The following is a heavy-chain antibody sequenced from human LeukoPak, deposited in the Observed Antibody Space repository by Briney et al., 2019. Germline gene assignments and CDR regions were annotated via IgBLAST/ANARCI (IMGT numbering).Heavy chain of an antibody. Sequence: GGSLRLSCAASGFTFEDYAMHWVRQAPGKGLGWVSVISWNSGTIRYADSVKGRFTISRDNAKNSLYLQMNSLRAEDTAVYYCARSLRITMVRGVYFDYWGQGTLVTVSS. CDR3: ARSLRITMVRGVYFDY. V-gene: IGHV3-9*01. J-gene: IGHJ4*02. CDR1: GFTFEDYA. CDR2: ISWNSGTI. D-gene: IGHD3-10*01.